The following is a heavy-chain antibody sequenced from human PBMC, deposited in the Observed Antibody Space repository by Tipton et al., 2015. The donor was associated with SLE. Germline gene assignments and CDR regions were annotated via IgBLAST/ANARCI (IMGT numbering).Heavy chain of an antibody. CDR1: GGSISSGSYY. Sequence: LRLSCTVSGGSISSGSYYWGWIRQPPGKGLEWIGSVFYSGTTYYNPSLKSRVTISVDTSKNQFSLKLNSVTAADTAVYYCASRTTPLPHWVGDIFDVWGQGSMVTVSS. V-gene: IGHV4-39*07. J-gene: IGHJ3*01. CDR3: ASRTTPLPHWVGDIFDV. D-gene: IGHD2-21*01. CDR2: VFYSGTT.